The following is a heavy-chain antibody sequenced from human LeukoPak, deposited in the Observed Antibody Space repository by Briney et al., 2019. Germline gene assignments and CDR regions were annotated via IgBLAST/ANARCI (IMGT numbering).Heavy chain of an antibody. V-gene: IGHV1-18*01. J-gene: IGHJ5*02. CDR1: GYTFTSYG. CDR2: TSVYSSNT. D-gene: IGHD6-13*01. Sequence: GASVKVSCKASGYTFTSYGISWVRQAPGQGLEWMGWTSVYSSNTNYAQQFQGRVTLTTDISTSTAYMELRSLRSDDTAMYYCARDMVGLAADGNWFDPWGQGTLVTVSS. CDR3: ARDMVGLAADGNWFDP.